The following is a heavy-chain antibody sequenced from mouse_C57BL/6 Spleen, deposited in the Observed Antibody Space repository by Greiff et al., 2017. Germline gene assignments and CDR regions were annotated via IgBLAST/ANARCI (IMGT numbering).Heavy chain of an antibody. D-gene: IGHD4-1*01. Sequence: QVQLQQSGPELVKPGASVKISCKDSGYAFSSSWMNWVKQRPGKGLEWIGRIYPGDGDTNYNEEYRGKATLTEDNSSSTAYMQRSSLTSEDAAVYFCAITGIALDYWGKGTSVTVSS. CDR1: GYAFSSSW. V-gene: IGHV1-82*01. CDR3: AITGIALDY. CDR2: IYPGDGDT. J-gene: IGHJ4*01.